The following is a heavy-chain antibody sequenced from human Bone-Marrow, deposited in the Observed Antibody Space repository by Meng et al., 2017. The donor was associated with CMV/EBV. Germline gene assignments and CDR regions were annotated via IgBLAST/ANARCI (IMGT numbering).Heavy chain of an antibody. CDR2: ISAYNGNT. D-gene: IGHD4/OR15-4a*01. CDR1: GYTFTSYG. V-gene: IGHV1-18*01. CDR3: AREIRRMVHDYFDY. Sequence: ASVKVSCKASGYTFTSYGISWVRQAPGQGLEWMGWISAYNGNTNYAQKLQGRVTMTTDTSTSTAYMELRSLRSDDTAVYYCAREIRRMVHDYFDYWGQGTLVTVSS. J-gene: IGHJ4*02.